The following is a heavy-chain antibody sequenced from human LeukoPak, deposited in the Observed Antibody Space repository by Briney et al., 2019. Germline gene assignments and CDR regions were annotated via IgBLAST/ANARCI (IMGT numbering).Heavy chain of an antibody. CDR1: GFTFSSYS. D-gene: IGHD2-2*01. Sequence: PGGSLRLSCAASGFTFSSYSTNWVRQAPGKGLEWVSSISSSSSYIYYADSVKGRFTISRDNAKNSLYLQMNSLRAEDTAVYYCAREQVVVVPAALDYWGQGTLVTVSS. CDR2: ISSSSSYI. CDR3: AREQVVVVPAALDY. V-gene: IGHV3-21*01. J-gene: IGHJ4*02.